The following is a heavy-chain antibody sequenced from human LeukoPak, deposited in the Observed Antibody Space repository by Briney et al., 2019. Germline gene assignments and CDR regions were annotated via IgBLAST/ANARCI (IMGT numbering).Heavy chain of an antibody. Sequence: SETLSLTCTVSGYSISSGYYWGWIRQPPGKGLEWIGSIYHSGSTYYNPSLKSRVTISVDMSKNQFSLKLSSVTAADTAVYHCARERWIQLWLRRGPNYYYMDVWGKGTTVTVSS. CDR3: ARERWIQLWLRRGPNYYYMDV. J-gene: IGHJ6*03. CDR1: GYSISSGYY. CDR2: IYHSGST. V-gene: IGHV4-38-2*02. D-gene: IGHD5-18*01.